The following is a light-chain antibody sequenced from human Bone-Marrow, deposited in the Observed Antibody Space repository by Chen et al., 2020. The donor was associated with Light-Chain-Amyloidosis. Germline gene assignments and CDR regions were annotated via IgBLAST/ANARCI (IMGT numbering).Light chain of an antibody. V-gene: IGLV3-21*02. CDR1: NIGSTS. Sequence: SYVLTQPSSVSVAPGQTATIACGGNNIGSTSVHWYQQTPGQAPLLVVYDDSDRPSGIPERFSGSNSGNTATLTISMVEAGDEADYYCQVWDSSSDRPVFGGGTKLTV. CDR3: QVWDSSSDRPV. J-gene: IGLJ3*02. CDR2: DDS.